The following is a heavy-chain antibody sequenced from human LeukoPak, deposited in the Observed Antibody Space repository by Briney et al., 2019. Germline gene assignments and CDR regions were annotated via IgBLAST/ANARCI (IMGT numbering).Heavy chain of an antibody. V-gene: IGHV1-2*02. D-gene: IGHD2-2*01. J-gene: IGHJ4*02. CDR2: INPNSGGT. CDR1: GYTFTGYY. Sequence: ASVKVSCKASGYTFTGYYMHWVRQAPGQGLEWMGWINPNSGGTNYAQKFQGRVTMTRGTSISTAYMELSRLRSDDTAVYYCARDMGGGYCSSTSCYEFDYWGQGTLVTVSS. CDR3: ARDMGGGYCSSTSCYEFDY.